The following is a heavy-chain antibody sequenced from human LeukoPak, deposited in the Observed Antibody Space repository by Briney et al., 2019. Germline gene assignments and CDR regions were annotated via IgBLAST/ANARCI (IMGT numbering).Heavy chain of an antibody. D-gene: IGHD3-3*01. J-gene: IGHJ6*03. CDR1: GGSISSGSYY. CDR3: ARDWGRITIFGVVPEGMDV. V-gene: IGHV4-61*02. Sequence: SQTLSLTCTVSGGSISSGSYYWSWIRQPAGKGLEWIGRIYTSGSTNYNPSLKSRVTISVDTSKNQLSLKLSSVTAADTAVYYCARDWGRITIFGVVPEGMDVWGKGTTVTVSS. CDR2: IYTSGST.